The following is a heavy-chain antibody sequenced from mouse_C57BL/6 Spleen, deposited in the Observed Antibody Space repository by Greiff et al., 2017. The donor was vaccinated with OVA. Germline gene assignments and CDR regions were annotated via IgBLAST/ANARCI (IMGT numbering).Heavy chain of an antibody. CDR2: ISSGGDYI. CDR1: GFTFSSYA. Sequence: EVKLQESGEGLVKPGGSLKLSCAASGFTFSSYAMSWVRQTPEKRLEWVAYISSGGDYIYYADTVKGRFTISRDNARNTLYLQMSSLKSEDTAMYYCTRDEVGQYFDVWGTGTTVTVSS. D-gene: IGHD1-3*01. J-gene: IGHJ1*03. CDR3: TRDEVGQYFDV. V-gene: IGHV5-9-1*02.